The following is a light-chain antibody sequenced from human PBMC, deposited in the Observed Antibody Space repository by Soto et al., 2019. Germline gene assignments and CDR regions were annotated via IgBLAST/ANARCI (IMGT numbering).Light chain of an antibody. CDR2: KAS. CDR1: QSIDNW. CDR3: QQYKYYPRT. Sequence: DIQMTQSPSTLSASVGDGVTITCRASQSIDNWLAWYQQKPGKAPNLLIYKASNLESGVPSRFSASGSGTEFTLTINSLQPDDFATYYCQQYKYYPRTFGQETKVDVK. J-gene: IGKJ1*01. V-gene: IGKV1-5*03.